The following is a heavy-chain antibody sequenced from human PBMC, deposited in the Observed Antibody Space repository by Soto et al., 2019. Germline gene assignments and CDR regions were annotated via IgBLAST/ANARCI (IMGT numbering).Heavy chain of an antibody. D-gene: IGHD6-13*01. CDR1: GGSVSSGSYY. CDR3: ARAIAAAGTGWFDP. V-gene: IGHV4-61*01. Sequence: QVQLQESGPGLVKPSETLSLTCTVSGGSVSSGSYYWSWIRQPTGKGLEWIGYIYYSGSTNYNPSLKSRVTISVDTSKNQFSLKLSSVTAADTAVYYCARAIAAAGTGWFDPWGQGTLVTVSS. CDR2: IYYSGST. J-gene: IGHJ5*02.